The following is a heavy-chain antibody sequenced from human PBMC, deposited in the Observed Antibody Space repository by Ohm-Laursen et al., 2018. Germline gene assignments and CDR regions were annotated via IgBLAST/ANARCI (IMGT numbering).Heavy chain of an antibody. CDR1: GYTFTGYY. CDR2: INPNSGGT. D-gene: IGHD1-26*01. Sequence: ASVKVSCKASGYTFTGYYMHWVRQAPGQGLEWMGWINPNSGGTNYAQKFQGRVTMTRDTSISTAYMELSRLRSDDTAVYYCARAYSGSYKAAFDIWGQGTMVTVSS. CDR3: ARAYSGSYKAAFDI. J-gene: IGHJ3*02. V-gene: IGHV1-2*02.